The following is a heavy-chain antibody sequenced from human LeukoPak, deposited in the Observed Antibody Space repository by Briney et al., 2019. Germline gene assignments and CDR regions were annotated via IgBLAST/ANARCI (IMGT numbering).Heavy chain of an antibody. CDR2: INHSGST. V-gene: IGHV4-34*01. D-gene: IGHD3-3*01. Sequence: SETLSLTCAVYGGSFSGYYWSWIRQPPGKGLEWIGEINHSGSTNYNPSRKSRVTISVDTSKNQFSLKLSSVTAADTAVYYCARGVNLWSGYYSYWGQGTLVTVSS. CDR1: GGSFSGYY. CDR3: ARGVNLWSGYYSY. J-gene: IGHJ4*02.